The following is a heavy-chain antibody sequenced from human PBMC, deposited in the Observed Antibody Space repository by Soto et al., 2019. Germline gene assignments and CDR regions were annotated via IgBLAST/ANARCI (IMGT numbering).Heavy chain of an antibody. Sequence: PETLSLTCAVYGGSFSVYYWSLLRPPPGKGLEWIGEINHSGSTNYNPSLKSRVTISVDTSKNQFSLKLSSVTAADTAVYYCARGGPVNEYNKINWFDPWGQGTLVTVSS. J-gene: IGHJ5*02. CDR3: ARGGPVNEYNKINWFDP. D-gene: IGHD1-1*01. CDR2: INHSGST. V-gene: IGHV4-34*01. CDR1: GGSFSVYY.